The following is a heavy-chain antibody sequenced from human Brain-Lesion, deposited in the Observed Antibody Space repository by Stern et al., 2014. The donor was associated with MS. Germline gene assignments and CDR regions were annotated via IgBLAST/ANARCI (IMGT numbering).Heavy chain of an antibody. D-gene: IGHD2-8*02. CDR3: ARDCGVGNCAGARGYSYYYGLDV. V-gene: IGHV3-7*01. J-gene: IGHJ6*02. CDR2: IKQDGSEK. Sequence: EVQLEESGGGLVQPGGSQRLSCAASGFSFSSYWMTWVRQAPGRGPEWVANIKQDGSEKYYGDSVKGRFTISRDNAKNSLYLQMHSLRDEDTAVYYCARDCGVGNCAGARGYSYYYGLDVWGQGTTVTVSS. CDR1: GFSFSSYW.